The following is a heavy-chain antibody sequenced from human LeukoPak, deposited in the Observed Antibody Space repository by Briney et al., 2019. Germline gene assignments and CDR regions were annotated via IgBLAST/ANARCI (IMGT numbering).Heavy chain of an antibody. J-gene: IGHJ4*02. CDR1: GYSFSSGGYY. Sequence: SETLSLTCTVSGYSFSSGGYYWSWIRQLPGKGLKWIGHMSYTDTTYSNPSLKSRVTISVDTSKNQFSLNLSSVTAADTAVYYCARGVVVRGLTDYFDYWGQGTLVTVSS. CDR2: MSYTDTT. CDR3: ARGVVVRGLTDYFDY. V-gene: IGHV4-31*03. D-gene: IGHD3-10*01.